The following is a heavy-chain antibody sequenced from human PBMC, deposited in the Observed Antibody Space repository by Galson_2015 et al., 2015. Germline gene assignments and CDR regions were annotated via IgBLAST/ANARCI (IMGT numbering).Heavy chain of an antibody. J-gene: IGHJ4*02. CDR1: GFTFSSYG. D-gene: IGHD6-13*01. V-gene: IGHV3-30*03. CDR3: ARRATGYSSSWYFAYFDY. Sequence: SLRLSCAASGFTFSSYGMHWVRQAPGKGLEWVAVISYDGSNKYYADSVKGRFTISRDNSKNTLYLQMNSLRAEDTAVYYCARRATGYSSSWYFAYFDYWGQGTLVTVSS. CDR2: ISYDGSNK.